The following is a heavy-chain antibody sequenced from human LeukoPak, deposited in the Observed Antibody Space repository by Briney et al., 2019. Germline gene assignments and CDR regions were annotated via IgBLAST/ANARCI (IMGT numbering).Heavy chain of an antibody. CDR3: ARVSGWEEGAP. CDR1: GGSISGYY. Sequence: PSETLSLTCTVSGGSISGYYWSWIRQPPGKGLDWIGYIYYTGNTNYNPSFKSRVTISVDTSKNQFSLKLSSVTAADTAVYYCARVSGWEEGAPWGQGTLVTVSS. V-gene: IGHV4-59*01. J-gene: IGHJ5*02. CDR2: IYYTGNT. D-gene: IGHD6-19*01.